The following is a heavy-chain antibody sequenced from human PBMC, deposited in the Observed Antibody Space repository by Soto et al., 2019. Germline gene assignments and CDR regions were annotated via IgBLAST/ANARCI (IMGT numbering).Heavy chain of an antibody. V-gene: IGHV1-69*01. D-gene: IGHD2-15*01. CDR1: GGTFSSYA. Sequence: QVQLVQSGAEVKKPGSSVKVSCKASGGTFSSYAISWVRQAPGQGLEWMGGIIPIFGTANYAQKFQGRVTITADESTSTAYMELSSLRSEDTAVYYCWYCSGGSCQGKYYYYGMDVWGQGTTVTVSS. CDR2: IIPIFGTA. CDR3: WYCSGGSCQGKYYYYGMDV. J-gene: IGHJ6*02.